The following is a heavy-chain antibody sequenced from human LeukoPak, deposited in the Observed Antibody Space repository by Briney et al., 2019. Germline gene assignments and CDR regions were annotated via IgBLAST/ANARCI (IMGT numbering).Heavy chain of an antibody. Sequence: PGGSLRLSCTASGFTFGDYGMSWFRQAPGRGLEWVGSLRSKTYGGTTEYAASVKGRFTISRDDSKTIAYLQMNSLKTEDTGVYYCTRAGYSSTWPTGHWFDPWGQGTLVTVSS. CDR2: LRSKTYGGTT. CDR3: TRAGYSSTWPTGHWFDP. V-gene: IGHV3-49*03. J-gene: IGHJ5*02. CDR1: GFTFGDYG. D-gene: IGHD6-13*01.